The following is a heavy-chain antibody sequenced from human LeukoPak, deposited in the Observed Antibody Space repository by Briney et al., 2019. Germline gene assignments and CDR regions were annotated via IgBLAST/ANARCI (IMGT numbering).Heavy chain of an antibody. CDR1: GFTFSDYS. CDR3: ARAHHRRVYDYVWGSYPY. V-gene: IGHV3-21*01. Sequence: GGSLRLSCAAFGFTFSDYSMNWVRQAPGKGLEWVSCISSSPDDTYYADSVKGRFTISRDNAKNSLYLQMNSLRAEDTAVYYCARAHHRRVYDYVWGSYPYWGQGTLVTVSS. CDR2: ISSSPDDT. J-gene: IGHJ4*02. D-gene: IGHD3-16*02.